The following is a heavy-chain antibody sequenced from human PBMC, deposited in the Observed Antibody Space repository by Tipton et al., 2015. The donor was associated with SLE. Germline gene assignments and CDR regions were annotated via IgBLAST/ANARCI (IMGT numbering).Heavy chain of an antibody. V-gene: IGHV4-34*01. J-gene: IGHJ6*02. CDR3: AGLGGMDV. Sequence: TLSLTCGVYGASFSGYYWNWIRQPPGKGLEWIGEINESGSSKYNPSLKSGVTISIDTSKSQFSLKVSSMTAADTAVYYCAGLGGMDVWGQGTTVTVSS. CDR1: GASFSGYY. CDR2: INESGSS.